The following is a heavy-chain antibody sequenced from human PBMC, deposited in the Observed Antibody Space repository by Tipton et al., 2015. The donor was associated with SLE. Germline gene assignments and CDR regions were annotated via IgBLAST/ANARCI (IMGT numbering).Heavy chain of an antibody. CDR3: ARDDGVGWLTFDY. CDR1: GYTFTGHY. J-gene: IGHJ4*02. CDR2: INPNSGGT. Sequence: QLVQSGPEVKKPGASVQVSCKASGYTFTGHYLHWVRQAPGQGFEWMGWINPNSGGTSYAQKFQGRVTMTRDTSTNTAYMDLTSLRSDDTAVYYCARDDGVGWLTFDYWGQGTLVTVSS. V-gene: IGHV1-2*02. D-gene: IGHD5-12*01.